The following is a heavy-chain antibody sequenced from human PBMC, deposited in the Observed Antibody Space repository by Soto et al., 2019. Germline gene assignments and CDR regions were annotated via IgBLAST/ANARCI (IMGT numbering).Heavy chain of an antibody. Sequence: QVQLVESGGGVVQPERSLRLSCAAAGSTFTNYAVHWVRQAPGKGLEWVAVISSDGSHQYYAASVRGRFTITRDNFKNTVSLEMNIRRREHTAVYSCARPHCPATRCYLYHYGFDVWGQGTTVTVSS. J-gene: IGHJ6*02. V-gene: IGHV3-30*04. D-gene: IGHD2-2*01. CDR1: GSTFTNYA. CDR3: ARPHCPATRCYLYHYGFDV. CDR2: ISSDGSHQ.